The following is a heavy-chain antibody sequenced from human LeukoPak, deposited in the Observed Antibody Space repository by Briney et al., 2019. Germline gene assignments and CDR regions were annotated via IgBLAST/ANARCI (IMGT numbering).Heavy chain of an antibody. CDR1: GFTFSSYW. D-gene: IGHD1-7*01. Sequence: GGSLRLSCAGSGFTFSSYWMSWVRQAPGKGLERVANIKQDGSERFYVDSVKGRFTISRDNAKNSLYLQMNSLRAEDTAVNYCASDSGELGSTLPFDYWGQGTLVTVSS. CDR2: IKQDGSER. V-gene: IGHV3-7*01. J-gene: IGHJ4*02. CDR3: ASDSGELGSTLPFDY.